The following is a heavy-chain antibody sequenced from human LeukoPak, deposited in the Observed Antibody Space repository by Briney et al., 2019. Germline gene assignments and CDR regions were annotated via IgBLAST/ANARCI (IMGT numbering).Heavy chain of an antibody. Sequence: KPGGSLRLSCAASGFTVSSNYMSWVRQAPGKGLEWVSVIYSGGSTYYADSVKGRFTLSRDNSTNSPYLQMNSLRAEDTAVYYCARSPYSNSWYPWFDPWGQGTLVTVSS. CDR1: GFTVSSNY. V-gene: IGHV3-53*01. J-gene: IGHJ5*02. CDR2: IYSGGST. D-gene: IGHD6-13*01. CDR3: ARSPYSNSWYPWFDP.